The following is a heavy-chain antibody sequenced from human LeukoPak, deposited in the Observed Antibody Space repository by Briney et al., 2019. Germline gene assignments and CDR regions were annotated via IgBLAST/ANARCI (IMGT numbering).Heavy chain of an antibody. D-gene: IGHD6-19*01. CDR3: ASPGAVAGTGSWFDP. Sequence: KPSETLSLTCAVYGGSFSGYYWSWIRQPPGKGLEWIGEINHSGSTNYNPSLKSRVTISVDTSKNQFSLKLSSVTAADTAVYYCASPGAVAGTGSWFDPWGQGTLVTVSS. J-gene: IGHJ5*02. CDR2: INHSGST. CDR1: GGSFSGYY. V-gene: IGHV4-34*01.